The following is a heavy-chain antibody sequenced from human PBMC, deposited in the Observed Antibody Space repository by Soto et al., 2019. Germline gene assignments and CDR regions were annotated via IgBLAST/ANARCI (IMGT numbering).Heavy chain of an antibody. V-gene: IGHV1-18*01. J-gene: IGHJ4*02. CDR3: ARGSDRFNWNDPWDY. CDR1: GYTFSSFS. D-gene: IGHD1-20*01. CDR2: ITSYNSQT. Sequence: QVQLVQSGAEVKKPGASVKVSCKASGYTFSSFSISWVRQAPGQGLEWLGWITSYNSQTRYAQKIQGRATLTTDTSTNTAYMELRSLKFDDTAVYYCARGSDRFNWNDPWDYWGQGTLVTVSS.